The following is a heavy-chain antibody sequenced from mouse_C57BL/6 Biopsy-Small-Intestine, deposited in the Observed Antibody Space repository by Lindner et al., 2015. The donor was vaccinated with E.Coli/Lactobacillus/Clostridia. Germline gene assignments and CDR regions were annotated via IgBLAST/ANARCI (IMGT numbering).Heavy chain of an antibody. Sequence: VQLQESGGGLVQPKGSLKLSCAASGFTFSTYAMHWVRQAPGKGLEWVARIRSKSNKFATYYADSVKDRITISRDDSQSVLYLQMNNLKTEDTAMYYCVRFYVDYYGGHFDVWGTGTTVTVSS. CDR1: GFTFSTYA. D-gene: IGHD2-3*01. J-gene: IGHJ1*03. CDR3: VRFYVDYYGGHFDV. CDR2: IRSKSNKFAT. V-gene: IGHV10-3*01.